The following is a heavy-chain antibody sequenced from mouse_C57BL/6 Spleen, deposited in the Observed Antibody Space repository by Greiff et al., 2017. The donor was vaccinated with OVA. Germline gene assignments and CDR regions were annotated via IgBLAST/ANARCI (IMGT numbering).Heavy chain of an antibody. J-gene: IGHJ2*01. CDR3: ARGNWDY. Sequence: QVQLQQPGAELVMPGASVKLSCKASGYTFTSYWMHWVKQRPGQGLEWIGEIDPSDSYTNYNQKFKGKSTLTVDKSSSTAYMQLSSLTSEDSAVYYCARGNWDYWGQGTTRTVSS. D-gene: IGHD2-1*01. CDR1: GYTFTSYW. CDR2: IDPSDSYT. V-gene: IGHV1-69*01.